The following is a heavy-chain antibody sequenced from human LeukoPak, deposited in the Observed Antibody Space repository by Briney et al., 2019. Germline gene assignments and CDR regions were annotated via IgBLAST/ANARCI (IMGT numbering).Heavy chain of an antibody. CDR1: GGSISSGGYS. CDR2: IYHSGST. CDR3: ARALVVRGDPKVGGPYDY. Sequence: SQTLSLTCAVSGGSISSGGYSWSWIRQPPGKGLEWIGYIYHSGSTYYNPSLKSRVTISVDRSKNQFSLKLSSVTAADTAVYYCARALVVRGDPKVGGPYDYWGQGTLVTVSS. J-gene: IGHJ4*02. D-gene: IGHD3-10*01. V-gene: IGHV4-30-2*01.